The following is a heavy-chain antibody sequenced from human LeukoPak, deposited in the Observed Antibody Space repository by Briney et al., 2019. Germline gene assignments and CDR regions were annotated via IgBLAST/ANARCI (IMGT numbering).Heavy chain of an antibody. V-gene: IGHV1-69*04. J-gene: IGHJ4*02. CDR3: ARDTDYYDSSGYSPSPFDSFDY. Sequence: SSVKVSCKASGCTFSSYAIIWLRQAPGQALEWMGRIIPILCIANYAQKFQGRVTITAVKSTSTAYMLLSSLRSEDTAVYYCARDTDYYDSSGYSPSPFDSFDYWGQGTLVTVSS. CDR2: IIPILCIA. D-gene: IGHD3-22*01. CDR1: GCTFSSYA.